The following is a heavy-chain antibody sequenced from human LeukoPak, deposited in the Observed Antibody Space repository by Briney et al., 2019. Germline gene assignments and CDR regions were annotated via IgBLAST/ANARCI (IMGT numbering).Heavy chain of an antibody. CDR1: GFTFSSYS. D-gene: IGHD2-15*01. CDR2: ISSSSSYI. J-gene: IGHJ4*02. CDR3: ARSTQPLKKSHSDY. Sequence: PGGSLRLSCAVSGFTFSSYSMNWVRQAPGKGLQWVSSISSSSSYIYYADSVKGRFTISRDNAKNSLYLQMNSLRAEDTAVYYCARSTQPLKKSHSDYWGQGTLVTVSS. V-gene: IGHV3-21*01.